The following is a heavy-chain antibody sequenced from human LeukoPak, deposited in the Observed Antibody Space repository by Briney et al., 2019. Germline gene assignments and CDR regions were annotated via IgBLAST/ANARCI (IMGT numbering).Heavy chain of an antibody. D-gene: IGHD2-2*01. J-gene: IGHJ5*02. V-gene: IGHV4-34*01. Sequence: SETLSLTCTVSGGSISSYYWSWIRQPPGKGLEWIGEINHSGSTNYNPSLKSRVTISVDTSKNQFSLKLSSVTAADTAVYYCARGGGKYQLLGWFDPWGQGTLVTVSS. CDR2: INHSGST. CDR1: GGSISSYY. CDR3: ARGGGKYQLLGWFDP.